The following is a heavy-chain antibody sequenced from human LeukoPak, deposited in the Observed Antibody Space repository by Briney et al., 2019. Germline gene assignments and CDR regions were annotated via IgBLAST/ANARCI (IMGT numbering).Heavy chain of an antibody. D-gene: IGHD3-10*01. CDR1: GFTFSSYG. Sequence: GGSLRLSCAASGFTFSSYGMHWVRQAPGKGLEWVSYISSSGSTIYYADSVKGRFTISRDNAKNSLYLQMNSLRAEDTAVYYCARKASYGSGSYFDYWGQGTLVTVSS. CDR3: ARKASYGSGSYFDY. V-gene: IGHV3-48*04. CDR2: ISSSGSTI. J-gene: IGHJ4*02.